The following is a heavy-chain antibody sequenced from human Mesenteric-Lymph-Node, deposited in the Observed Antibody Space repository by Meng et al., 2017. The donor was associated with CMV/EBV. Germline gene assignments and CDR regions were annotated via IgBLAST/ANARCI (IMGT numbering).Heavy chain of an antibody. CDR1: GGYVSGYY. J-gene: IGHJ4*02. D-gene: IGHD5-12*01. CDR2: SNHSEST. V-gene: IGHV4-34*01. CDR3: ARAPRGRYVKFDY. Sequence: CAVYGGYVSGYYGRGIRQPPGKGRGRIGKSNHSESTNYNPSLKSRVTISVDTSKNQFSLKLSSVTAADKAVYYCARAPRGRYVKFDYWGQGALVTVSS.